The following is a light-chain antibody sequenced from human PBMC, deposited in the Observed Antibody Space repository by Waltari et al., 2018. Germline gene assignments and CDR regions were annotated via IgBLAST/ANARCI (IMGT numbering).Light chain of an antibody. CDR1: QDIYNY. J-gene: IGKJ2*03. V-gene: IGKV1-33*01. Sequence: DVQLTQSPSSLSASVGDRVTITCQASQDIYNYLNWFQQKPGKAPKLPIYDASNLETGVPSRFSGSRSGTDFTFTISSLQPEDVATYYCQQYENFPYSFGQGTKLEIK. CDR2: DAS. CDR3: QQYENFPYS.